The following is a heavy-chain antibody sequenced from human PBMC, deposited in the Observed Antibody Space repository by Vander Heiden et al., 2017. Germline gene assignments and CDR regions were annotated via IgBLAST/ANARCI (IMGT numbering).Heavy chain of an antibody. V-gene: IGHV3-30*04. CDR2: VSYVGNYI. Sequence: QVQLVESGGGVVQPGRSLRIAWAASGFTFNDYAMHWVRQAPGKGLECVAAVSYVGNYIYYVDSVKGRFTISRDNSKNTLYLQMNSLKTEDTAVYYCARVRGQYGPFDSWGQGALVTVSS. D-gene: IGHD3-10*01. CDR3: ARVRGQYGPFDS. CDR1: GFTFNDYA. J-gene: IGHJ4*02.